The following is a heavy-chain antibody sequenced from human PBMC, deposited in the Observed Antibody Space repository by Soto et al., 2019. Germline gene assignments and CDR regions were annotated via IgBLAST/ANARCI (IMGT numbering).Heavy chain of an antibody. J-gene: IGHJ4*02. Sequence: PSETLSLTCTVSGVSISRYYWVWVRQPPWKGLEWIACINSSGHTNYNPALKSRVTISIDTSKNQFSLKLNSLTAADTAVYYCARDASAGALGFFDAWGEGTRVTVSS. CDR1: GVSISRYY. D-gene: IGHD3-10*01. CDR3: ARDASAGALGFFDA. CDR2: INSSGHT. V-gene: IGHV4-59*01.